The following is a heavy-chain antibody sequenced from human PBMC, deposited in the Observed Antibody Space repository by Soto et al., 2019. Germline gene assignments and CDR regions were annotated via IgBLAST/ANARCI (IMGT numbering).Heavy chain of an antibody. Sequence: GESLKISCKGSGYSFTSYWIGWVRQMPGKGLEWMGIIYPGDSDTRYSPSFQGQVTISADKSISTAYLQWSSLKASDTAMYYCARQRLITIFDEGSQEYYYYGMDVWGQGTTVTVSS. CDR1: GYSFTSYW. CDR3: ARQRLITIFDEGSQEYYYYGMDV. J-gene: IGHJ6*02. V-gene: IGHV5-51*01. D-gene: IGHD3-3*01. CDR2: IYPGDSDT.